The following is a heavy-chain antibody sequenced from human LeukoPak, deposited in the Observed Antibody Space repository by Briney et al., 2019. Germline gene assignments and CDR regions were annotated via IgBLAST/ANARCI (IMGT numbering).Heavy chain of an antibody. V-gene: IGHV3-30*02. CDR3: VKESDSGYHSEGPKN. Sequence: PGGSLRLSCAASGFVLSDYGMHWVRQAPGKGLEWVAFVRNDGSNEYYVGSVKGRFTISRDKSKNTLYLQMNSLRVEDTAVYSCVKESDSGYHSEGPKNWGLGTLVTVSS. CDR1: GFVLSDYG. D-gene: IGHD5-12*01. J-gene: IGHJ4*02. CDR2: VRNDGSNE.